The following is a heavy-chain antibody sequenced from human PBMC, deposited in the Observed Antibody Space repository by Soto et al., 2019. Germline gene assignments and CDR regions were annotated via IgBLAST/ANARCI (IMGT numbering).Heavy chain of an antibody. CDR1: GIPFSSYA. J-gene: IGHJ4*02. CDR2: ISGSGGST. V-gene: IGHV3-23*01. Sequence: GALRLSCATSGIPFSSYAKSWVRPAAGKRLEWVTAISGSGGSTYCADSVKGRFTISRDNSKNTLYLQMNSLRAEDTAVYYCAKEIDPSGPAEDYWGQGTLVTVSS. CDR3: AKEIDPSGPAEDY. D-gene: IGHD3-3*01.